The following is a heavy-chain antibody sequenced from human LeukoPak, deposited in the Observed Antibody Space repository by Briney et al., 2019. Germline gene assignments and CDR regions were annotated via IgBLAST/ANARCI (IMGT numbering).Heavy chain of an antibody. CDR3: AKGTTLTCLDY. CDR1: RFTFSSYA. V-gene: IGHV3-23*01. D-gene: IGHD4-17*01. Sequence: PGGSLRLSCAASRFTFSSYAMSWVRQAPGKGLEWVSAISGSGDSTYYADSVKGRFTISRDNSKNTLYLQMNSLRAEDTAVNYCAKGTTLTCLDYWGQGTLVTVSS. J-gene: IGHJ4*02. CDR2: ISGSGDST.